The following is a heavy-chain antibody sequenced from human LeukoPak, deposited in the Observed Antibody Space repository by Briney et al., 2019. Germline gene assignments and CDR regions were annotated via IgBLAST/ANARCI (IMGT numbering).Heavy chain of an antibody. D-gene: IGHD3-22*01. CDR1: GGSISSGGYY. V-gene: IGHV4-31*03. CDR3: ARDGVGSYYDSSGYGWFDP. CDR2: IYYSGST. Sequence: PSQTLSLTCTVSGGSISSGGYYWSWIRQHPGKGLEGIGYIYYSGSTYYNPSLKSRVTISVDTSKNQFSLKLSSVTAADTAVYYCARDGVGSYYDSSGYGWFDPWGQGTLVTVSS. J-gene: IGHJ5*02.